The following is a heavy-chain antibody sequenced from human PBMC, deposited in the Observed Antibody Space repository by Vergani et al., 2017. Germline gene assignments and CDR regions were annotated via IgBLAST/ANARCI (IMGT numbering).Heavy chain of an antibody. CDR1: GFTFSDYY. Sequence: VQLVESGGGLVKPGGSLRLSCAASGFTFSDYYMSWVRQAPGKGLEWVSVIYSGGSTYYADSVKGRFTISRDNSKNTLYLQMNSLRAEDTAVYYCARGITEYYDILTGSAWGQGTLVTVSS. CDR3: ARGITEYYDILTGSA. D-gene: IGHD3-9*01. V-gene: IGHV3-66*01. CDR2: IYSGGST. J-gene: IGHJ5*02.